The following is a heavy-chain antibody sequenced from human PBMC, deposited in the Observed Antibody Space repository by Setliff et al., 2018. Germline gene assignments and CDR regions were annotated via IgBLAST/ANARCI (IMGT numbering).Heavy chain of an antibody. CDR3: ARAPLESGYYYGQGHYFDN. CDR1: GYTFNIYP. J-gene: IGHJ4*02. D-gene: IGHD5-18*01. CDR2: INAANGNT. Sequence: ASVKVSCKASGYTFNIYPMHWVRQAPGQRLEWMGWINAANGNTKYSQKFQDRVAITRDTSASTAYMELSSLRSEDTALYYCARAPLESGYYYGQGHYFDNWGQGTLVTVSS. V-gene: IGHV1-3*01.